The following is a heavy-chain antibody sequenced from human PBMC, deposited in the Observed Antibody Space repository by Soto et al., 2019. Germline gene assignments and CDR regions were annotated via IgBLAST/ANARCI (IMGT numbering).Heavy chain of an antibody. CDR1: GYTFTSYD. J-gene: IGHJ6*03. CDR2: MNPNSGNT. Sequence: ASVKVSCKASGYTFTSYDINWVRQATGQGLEWMGWMNPNSGNTGYAQKFQGRVTMTRHTSISTAYMELSSLRSEDTAVYYCAGGLGAGSYYYYYMDVWGKGTTVTVSS. V-gene: IGHV1-8*01. CDR3: AGGLGAGSYYYYYMDV.